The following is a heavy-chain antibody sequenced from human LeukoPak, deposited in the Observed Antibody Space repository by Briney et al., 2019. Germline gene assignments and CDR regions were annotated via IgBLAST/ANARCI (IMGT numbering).Heavy chain of an antibody. Sequence: SVKVSCEASGGTFSSYAISWVRQAPGQGLEWMGGIIPIFGTANYAQKFQGRVTITADESTSTAYMELSSLRSEDTAVYYCAREFRGYCSSTSCYARIFDYWGQGTLVTVSS. CDR3: AREFRGYCSSTSCYARIFDY. CDR1: GGTFSSYA. CDR2: IIPIFGTA. V-gene: IGHV1-69*13. J-gene: IGHJ4*02. D-gene: IGHD2-2*01.